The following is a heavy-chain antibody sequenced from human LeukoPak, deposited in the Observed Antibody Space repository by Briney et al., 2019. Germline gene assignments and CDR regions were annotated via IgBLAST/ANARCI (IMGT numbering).Heavy chain of an antibody. CDR3: ARGYSSSWFDY. Sequence: GGSLRLSCAASGFTFSSYWMSWVRQAPGKGLEWVANIKQDGSETYYVDSVKGRFTISRDNAKNSLYLQMNSLRAEDTAVYYCARGYSSSWFDYWGQGTLVTVSS. D-gene: IGHD6-13*01. V-gene: IGHV3-7*05. CDR2: IKQDGSET. J-gene: IGHJ4*02. CDR1: GFTFSSYW.